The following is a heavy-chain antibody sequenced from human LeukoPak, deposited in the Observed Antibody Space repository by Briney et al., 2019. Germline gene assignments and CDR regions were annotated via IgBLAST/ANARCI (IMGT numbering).Heavy chain of an antibody. CDR2: IKQDRSEK. CDR1: GFTFSSYW. V-gene: IGHV3-7*01. CDR3: ARDSSGYDYYYYYYMDV. J-gene: IGHJ6*03. Sequence: PGGSLRLSCAASGFTFSSYWMSWVRQAPGKGLEWVANIKQDRSEKYYVDSVKGRFTISRDNAKNSLYLQMNSLRAEDTAVYYCARDSSGYDYYYYYYMDVWGKGTTVTVSS. D-gene: IGHD5-12*01.